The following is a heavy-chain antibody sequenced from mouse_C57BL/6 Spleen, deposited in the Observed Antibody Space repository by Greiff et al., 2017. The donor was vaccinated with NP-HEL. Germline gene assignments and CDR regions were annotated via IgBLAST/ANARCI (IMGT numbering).Heavy chain of an antibody. CDR3: ARSDDDGSSYVGAMDY. Sequence: VQLQQSGAELVKPGASVKISCKASGYAFSSYWMNWVKQRPGKGLEWIGQIYPGDGDTNYNGKFKGKATLTADKSSSTAYMQLSSLTSEDSAVYFCARSDDDGSSYVGAMDYWGQGTSVTVSS. D-gene: IGHD1-1*01. CDR1: GYAFSSYW. J-gene: IGHJ4*01. V-gene: IGHV1-80*01. CDR2: IYPGDGDT.